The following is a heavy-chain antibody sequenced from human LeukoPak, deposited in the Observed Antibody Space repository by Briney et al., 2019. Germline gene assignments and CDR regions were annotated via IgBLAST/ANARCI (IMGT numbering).Heavy chain of an antibody. Sequence: GESLKISSKGSGYSFTSYWFSWGRQMPGKGLEWMGRIDPSDSNTNYSPSFQGHVTISADKSISTAYLQWCSLKASDSAMYYCASQVYYYGSGSYYRELLFVYASQGTLVTVSS. CDR1: GYSFTSYW. J-gene: IGHJ4*02. D-gene: IGHD3-10*01. CDR2: IDPSDSNT. CDR3: ASQVYYYGSGSYYRELLFVY. V-gene: IGHV5-10-1*01.